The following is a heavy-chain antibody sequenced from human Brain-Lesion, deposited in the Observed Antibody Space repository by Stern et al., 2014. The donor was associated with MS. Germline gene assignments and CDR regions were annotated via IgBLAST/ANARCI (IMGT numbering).Heavy chain of an antibody. V-gene: IGHV4-30-4*08. CDR2: IDYIGST. J-gene: IGHJ4*02. CDR3: ARGESSRYYYYFDD. D-gene: IGHD3-22*01. Sequence: QVQLQESGPGLVKPSQTLSLTCNVSGDSISSGDNYWSWIRPSPGKGLEWIGYIDYIGSTFYNPALESRGSISVDTSQKQVSQSLSSVTAADPAVYYCARGESSRYYYYFDDWGQGTLVTVSS. CDR1: GDSISSGDNY.